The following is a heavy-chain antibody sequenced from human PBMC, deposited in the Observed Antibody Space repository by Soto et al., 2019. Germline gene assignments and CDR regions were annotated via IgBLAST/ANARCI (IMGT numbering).Heavy chain of an antibody. CDR1: GYTFTSYD. V-gene: IGHV1-8*01. J-gene: IGHJ6*03. CDR3: ASSRSDSYYYYMDV. Sequence: ASVKVSCKASGYTFTSYDINWVRQATGQGLEWMGWMNPNSGNTGYAQKFQGRVTMTRNTSISTAYMELSSLRSEDTAVYYCASSRSDSYYYYMDVWAKGPRSPSP. CDR2: MNPNSGNT. D-gene: IGHD1-26*01.